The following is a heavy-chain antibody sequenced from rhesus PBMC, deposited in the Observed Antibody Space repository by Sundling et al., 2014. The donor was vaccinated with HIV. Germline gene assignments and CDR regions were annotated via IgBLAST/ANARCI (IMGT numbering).Heavy chain of an antibody. Sequence: EVRLVESGGGLVQPGGSLRLSCAASGFIFSDHYMSWVRQPPGKGPEWVGLIRNKANGGTAEYAASVKGRFTISRDDSKSIAYLQMNSLKTEDTAVYYCGREGYSWNYWLDSWGQGVVGHRLL. V-gene: IGHV3-116*02. CDR2: IRNKANGGTA. J-gene: IGHJ6*01. CDR1: GFIFSDHY. D-gene: IGHD1-1-1*01. CDR3: GREGYSWNYWLDS.